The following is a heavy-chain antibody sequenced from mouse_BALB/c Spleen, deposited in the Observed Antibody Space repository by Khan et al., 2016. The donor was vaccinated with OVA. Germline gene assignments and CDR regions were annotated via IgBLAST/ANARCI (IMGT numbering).Heavy chain of an antibody. J-gene: IGHJ3*01. D-gene: IGHD2-4*01. Sequence: EVQLVESGPGLVKPSQSLSLTCTVTGYSITSEYAWNWIRHFPGNKLEWMGYINYSGNTRYNPSLKSRISITRDTSKNQSFLQFNSVTTEDTATHYCTRRDYYDYDPFAYWGQGTLVTVSA. CDR2: INYSGNT. CDR1: GYSITSEYA. CDR3: TRRDYYDYDPFAY. V-gene: IGHV3-2*02.